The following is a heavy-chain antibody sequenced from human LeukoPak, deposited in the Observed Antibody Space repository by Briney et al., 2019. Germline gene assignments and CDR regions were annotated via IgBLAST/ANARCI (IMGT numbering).Heavy chain of an antibody. CDR2: ISGNGGST. V-gene: IGHV3-23*01. J-gene: IGHJ6*03. D-gene: IGHD1-26*01. CDR1: GFTFSSYA. Sequence: GGSLRLSCAASGFTFSSYAMSWVRQAPGKGLEWVSTISGNGGSTYYVDSVKGRFTISRDNSKNTLYLQMNSLRAEDTAVYYFARVPPQPLVGSGDYYDYDYMDVWGKGTTVTVSS. CDR3: ARVPPQPLVGSGDYYDYDYMDV.